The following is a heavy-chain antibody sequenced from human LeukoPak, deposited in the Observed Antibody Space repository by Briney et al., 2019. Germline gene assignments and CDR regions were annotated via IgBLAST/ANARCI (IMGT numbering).Heavy chain of an antibody. D-gene: IGHD3-10*01. J-gene: IGHJ4*02. CDR2: IYPGDSNT. Sequence: GESLKISCKGSGYSFTSYWIGWVRQMPGKGLEWMGIIYPGDSNTKYSPSFQGQVTISADKSINTAFLQWSSLKASDTAIYYCARRGNYRTFGYWGQGTLVTVSS. CDR3: ARRGNYRTFGY. V-gene: IGHV5-51*01. CDR1: GYSFTSYW.